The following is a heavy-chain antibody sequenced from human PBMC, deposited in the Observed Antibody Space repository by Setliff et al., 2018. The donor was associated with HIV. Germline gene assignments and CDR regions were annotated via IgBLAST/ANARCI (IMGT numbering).Heavy chain of an antibody. D-gene: IGHD1-26*01. Sequence: SETLSLTCSVSGGSMSPYYWSWIRQPAGKGLEWIGRLYPSGSTIYNPSLRSRVTLSVDTSKNQFSLKLSSVTAADTAVYFCARDKGGTYDGMYYYYYMDAWGKGTTVTVSS. CDR2: LYPSGST. J-gene: IGHJ6*03. V-gene: IGHV4-4*07. CDR1: GGSMSPYY. CDR3: ARDKGGTYDGMYYYYYMDA.